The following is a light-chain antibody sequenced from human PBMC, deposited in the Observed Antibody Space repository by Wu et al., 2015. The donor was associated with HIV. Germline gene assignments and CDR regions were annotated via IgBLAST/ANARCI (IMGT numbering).Light chain of an antibody. CDR2: GAS. CDR3: QQYGSSRFT. Sequence: EIVLTQSPATLSLSPGERATLSCRASQSVSSYLAWYQQKPGQAPRLLIYGASSRATGIPDRFSGSGSGTDFTLTIGRLEPEDFAVYYCQQYGSSRFTFGPGTKVDIK. V-gene: IGKV3-20*01. J-gene: IGKJ3*01. CDR1: QSVSSY.